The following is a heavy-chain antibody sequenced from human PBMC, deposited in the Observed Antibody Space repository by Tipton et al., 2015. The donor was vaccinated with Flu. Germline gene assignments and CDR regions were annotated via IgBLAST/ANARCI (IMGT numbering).Heavy chain of an antibody. V-gene: IGHV4-38-2*02. J-gene: IGHJ4*02. Sequence: TLSLTCTVSGYSIRSGYYWGWIRQPPGKGLEWIGTMYYSGITYYNPSLKSRVTISVDTSKNQISLKLNSVTAAETAVYFCARRSDYLDYWGQGTLVTVSS. CDR1: GYSIRSGYY. CDR3: ARRSDYLDY. CDR2: MYYSGIT. D-gene: IGHD2-15*01.